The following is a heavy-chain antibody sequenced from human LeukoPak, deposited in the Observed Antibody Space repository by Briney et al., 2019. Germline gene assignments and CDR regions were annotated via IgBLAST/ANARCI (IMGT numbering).Heavy chain of an antibody. J-gene: IGHJ6*03. CDR2: LYYSGST. D-gene: IGHD3-16*01. CDR1: GGSISSSSYY. V-gene: IGHV4-39*01. Sequence: SETLSLTCTVSGGSISSSSYYWGWIRQPPGKGLEWIGSLYYSGSTYYNPSLKSRVTISVDTSENQFSLKLYSVTAADTAVYYCARCCGTRCYYYYYMDVWGKGTTVTISS. CDR3: ARCCGTRCYYYYYMDV.